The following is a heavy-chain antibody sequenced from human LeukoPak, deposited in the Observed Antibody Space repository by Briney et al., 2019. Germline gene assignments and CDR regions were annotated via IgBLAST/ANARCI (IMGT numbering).Heavy chain of an antibody. CDR1: GGSFSGSY. Sequence: SETLSLTCAVYGGSFSGSYWSWIRQPPGKGLEWIGEINHTGSTNYNPSLKSRITISVDTSKNQFSLKLSSVTAADTAVYYCARVYYSSSYDYWYFDLWGRGTLVTVSS. D-gene: IGHD6-13*01. V-gene: IGHV4-34*01. CDR3: ARVYYSSSYDYWYFDL. J-gene: IGHJ2*01. CDR2: INHTGST.